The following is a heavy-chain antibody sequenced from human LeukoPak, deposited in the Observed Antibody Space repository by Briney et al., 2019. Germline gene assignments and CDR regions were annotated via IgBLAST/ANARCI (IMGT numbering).Heavy chain of an antibody. V-gene: IGHV4-4*07. CDR2: IYFTGTT. J-gene: IGHJ3*01. CDR3: ARDRGWGAFNA. D-gene: IGHD3-10*01. Sequence: SETLSLTCTVAGDSISGGYYWDWIRQPAGKGLEWMGRIYFTGTTNYNPSLKSRVTMTVEPSKSQFSLKLTSVTAADTAVYYCARDRGWGAFNAWGQGTRVTVSP. CDR1: GDSISGGYY.